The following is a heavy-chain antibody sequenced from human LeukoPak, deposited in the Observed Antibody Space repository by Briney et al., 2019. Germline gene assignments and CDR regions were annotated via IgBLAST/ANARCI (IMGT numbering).Heavy chain of an antibody. J-gene: IGHJ6*03. CDR2: INHSGST. CDR1: GGSFSGYY. CDR3: ARKPVVAASPLPYYYYMDV. D-gene: IGHD2-15*01. V-gene: IGHV4-34*01. Sequence: SETLPLTCAVYGGSFSGYYWSWIRQPPGKGLEWIGEINHSGSTNYNPSLKSRVTISVDTSKNQFSLKLSSVTAADTAVYYCARKPVVAASPLPYYYYMDVWGKGTTVTVSS.